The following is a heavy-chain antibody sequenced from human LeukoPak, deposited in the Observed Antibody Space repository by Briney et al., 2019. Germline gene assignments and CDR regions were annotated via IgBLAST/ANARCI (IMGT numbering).Heavy chain of an antibody. D-gene: IGHD3-10*01. Sequence: ASVKVSCKASGYTFTGYYMHWVRQAPGQGLEWMGWINPNSGGTNYAQKFQGRVTMTRDTSISTAYMELSRLRSDDTAVYYCARLQRKDGSGSYYLLSHRPTPYFDYWGQGTLVTVSS. CDR1: GYTFTGYY. CDR2: INPNSGGT. J-gene: IGHJ4*02. V-gene: IGHV1-2*02. CDR3: ARLQRKDGSGSYYLLSHRPTPYFDY.